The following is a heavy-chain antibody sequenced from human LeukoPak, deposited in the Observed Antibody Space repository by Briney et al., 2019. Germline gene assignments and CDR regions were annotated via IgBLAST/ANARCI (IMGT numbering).Heavy chain of an antibody. CDR3: ASSHDSSGND. J-gene: IGHJ4*02. CDR1: GFSFSSYW. D-gene: IGHD3-22*01. Sequence: GGSLRLSCVASGFSFSSYWMAWVRQTPGKGLEWVANIKYDGSHKYYVDSVKGRFTISRDNAKNSVYLQMNSLRVDDTAVYFCASSHDSSGNDWGQGTMVTVSS. V-gene: IGHV3-7*01. CDR2: IKYDGSHK.